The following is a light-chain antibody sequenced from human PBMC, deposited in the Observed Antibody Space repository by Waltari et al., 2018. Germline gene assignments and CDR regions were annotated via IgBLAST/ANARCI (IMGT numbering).Light chain of an antibody. V-gene: IGLV1-51*02. CDR3: GTWDSSLSGAV. CDR2: EDS. J-gene: IGLJ7*01. Sequence: QSVLTQPPSVSAAPGQRVTISCSGGSSNIGNNYVSWYRQFPGTAPKLLIREDSGRPSGIPGRFAGCKSGTSATLDITGLQAGDEADYYCGTWDSSLSGAVFGGGTHLTVL. CDR1: SSNIGNNY.